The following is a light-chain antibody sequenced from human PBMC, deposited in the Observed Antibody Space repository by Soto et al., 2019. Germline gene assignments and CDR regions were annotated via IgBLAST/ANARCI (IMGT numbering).Light chain of an antibody. CDR3: PHQKNWPPLT. V-gene: IGKV3-15*01. CDR2: RAS. Sequence: EIVMTQSPATLSVSPGERATLSCRASQSVSNNLAWYQQKPGQAPRLLIYRASTRATGIPARFSGSGSGTEFTPPNRRLPSENFSVYYLPHQKNWPPLTFGPGTKVEIK. J-gene: IGKJ1*01. CDR1: QSVSNN.